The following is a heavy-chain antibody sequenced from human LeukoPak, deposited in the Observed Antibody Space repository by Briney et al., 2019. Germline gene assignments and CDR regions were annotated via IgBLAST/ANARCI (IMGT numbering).Heavy chain of an antibody. Sequence: SETLSLTCAVYGGSFSGYYWSWIRQPPGKGLEWIGEINHSGSTNYNPSLKSRVTISVDTSKNQFSLKLSSVTAADTAVYYCARARGGDIVVVPAARGYYFDYWGQGTLVTVSS. J-gene: IGHJ4*02. CDR1: GGSFSGYY. D-gene: IGHD2-2*01. V-gene: IGHV4-34*01. CDR2: INHSGST. CDR3: ARARGGDIVVVPAARGYYFDY.